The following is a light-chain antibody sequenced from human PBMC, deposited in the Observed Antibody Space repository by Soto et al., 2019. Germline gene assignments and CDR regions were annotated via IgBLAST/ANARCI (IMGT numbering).Light chain of an antibody. V-gene: IGLV1-40*01. CDR3: QSYDSSLSGVV. J-gene: IGLJ2*01. Sequence: QSVLTQPPSVSGAPGQSVTISCTGSSSNIGAGYDVHWYQQLPGTAPKLLIYGNSNRHSGVPDRFSGSKSGTSASLAITWLQAEDEADYYCQSYDSSLSGVVFGGGTKLTVL. CDR1: SSNIGAGYD. CDR2: GNS.